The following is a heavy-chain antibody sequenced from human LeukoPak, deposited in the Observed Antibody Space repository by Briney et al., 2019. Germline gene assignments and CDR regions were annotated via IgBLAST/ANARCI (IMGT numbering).Heavy chain of an antibody. Sequence: GGSLRLSCTASGFTFSSFDMHWVRQVTGKGLEWISGIGPSGNTNYVGSVKGRFTISRENAKNSLHLQMNSLRAGDTAVYYCARGHCSSTTSCPTGDYYYFGMDVWGQGTTVTVSS. D-gene: IGHD2-2*01. CDR2: IGPSGNT. CDR1: GFTFSSFD. J-gene: IGHJ6*02. CDR3: ARGHCSSTTSCPTGDYYYFGMDV. V-gene: IGHV3-13*04.